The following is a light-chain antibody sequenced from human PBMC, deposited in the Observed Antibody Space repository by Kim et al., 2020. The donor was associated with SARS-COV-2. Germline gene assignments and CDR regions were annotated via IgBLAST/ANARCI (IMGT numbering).Light chain of an antibody. J-gene: IGKJ2*01. Sequence: LSPGERATLSCRASQSVSSNYLAWYQQKPGQAPRLLIHGASSRATGIPDRFSGSGSGTDFTLTISRLEPEDFAVYYCQQYGSSPYTFGQGTKLEI. CDR2: GAS. V-gene: IGKV3-20*01. CDR1: QSVSSNY. CDR3: QQYGSSPYT.